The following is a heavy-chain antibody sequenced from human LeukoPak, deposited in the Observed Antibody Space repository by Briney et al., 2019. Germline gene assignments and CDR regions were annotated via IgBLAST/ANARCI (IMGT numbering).Heavy chain of an antibody. J-gene: IGHJ4*02. CDR1: GLTFSNSW. V-gene: IGHV3-74*01. D-gene: IGHD2-15*01. CDR3: AKQLGYCSDGSCYFPY. Sequence: PGGSLRLSCAASGLTFSNSWMHWVRQTPGKGLVWVSRIRNVGSDTRYADSVKGRFTISRDNAKNTLCLQMNSLRAEDTAAYYCAKQLGYCSDGSCYFPYWGQGTLVTVSS. CDR2: IRNVGSDT.